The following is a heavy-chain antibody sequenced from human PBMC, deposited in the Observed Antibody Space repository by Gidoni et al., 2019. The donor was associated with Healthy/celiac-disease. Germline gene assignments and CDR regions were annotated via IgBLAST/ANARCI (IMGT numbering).Heavy chain of an antibody. V-gene: IGHV3-23*01. CDR3: AKDLGSYGELLYYFDY. CDR1: GFTFSSYA. J-gene: IGHJ4*02. Sequence: EVQLLESGGGLVQPGGSLRLSCAASGFTFSSYAMSWVRQAPGKGLEWVSAISGSGGSTYYADSVKGRFTISRDNSKNTLYLQMNSLRAEDTAVYYCAKDLGSYGELLYYFDYWGQGTLVTVSS. CDR2: ISGSGGST. D-gene: IGHD4-17*01.